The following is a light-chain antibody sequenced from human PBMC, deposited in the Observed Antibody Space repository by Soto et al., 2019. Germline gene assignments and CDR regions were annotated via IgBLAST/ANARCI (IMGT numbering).Light chain of an antibody. V-gene: IGKV3-20*01. Sequence: EIVLTQSPGTVSLSPGERATLSCRASQSVSSSYLAWYQQKPGQAPRLLIYGASSRTTGIPDRFSGSGSGTDFTLTISRLDPEDFAVYYCQQYGRTFGQGTKVEIK. CDR2: GAS. CDR1: QSVSSSY. J-gene: IGKJ1*01. CDR3: QQYGRT.